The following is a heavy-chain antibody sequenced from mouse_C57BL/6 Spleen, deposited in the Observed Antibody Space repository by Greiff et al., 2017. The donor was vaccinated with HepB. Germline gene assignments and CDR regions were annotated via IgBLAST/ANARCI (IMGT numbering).Heavy chain of an antibody. CDR2: IYPGSGNT. V-gene: IGHV1-76*01. Sequence: VKLMESGAELVRPGASVKLSCKASGYTFTDYYINWVKQRPGQGLEWIARIYPGSGNTYYNEKFKGKATLTAEKSSSTAYMQLSSLTSEDSAVYFCARENYGYDYWYFDVWGTGTTVTVSS. CDR3: ARENYGYDYWYFDV. CDR1: GYTFTDYY. J-gene: IGHJ1*03. D-gene: IGHD2-2*01.